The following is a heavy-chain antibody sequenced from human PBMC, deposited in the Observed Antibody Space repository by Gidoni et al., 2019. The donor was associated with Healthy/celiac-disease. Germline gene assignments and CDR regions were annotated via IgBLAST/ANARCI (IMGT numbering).Heavy chain of an antibody. V-gene: IGHV3-48*02. CDR3: ARDPGVAFPETP. J-gene: IGHJ5*02. D-gene: IGHD2-15*01. Sequence: EVQLLESGGGLVQPGGSLRLSFAASGFTVSGYSMNWVRQAPGKGLEWVSYISSSSSTIYYADSVKGRLTISRDNAKNSLYLQMNRLRDEDTAVYYCARDPGVAFPETPWGQGTLVTVSS. CDR2: ISSSSSTI. CDR1: GFTVSGYS.